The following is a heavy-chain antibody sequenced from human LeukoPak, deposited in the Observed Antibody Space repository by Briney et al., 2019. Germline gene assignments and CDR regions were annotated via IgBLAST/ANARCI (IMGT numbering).Heavy chain of an antibody. CDR3: VRAAPQNCYPSSCSLFDK. Sequence: GGSLRLSRAGSGFTFNNYAMSWVRRAPRKGLEWVSTIMIGGDGKHYADSVKGRFTISRDRSESTLFLQMDDLRADDTAVYYCVRAAPQNCYPSSCSLFDKWGQGTLVTVSS. CDR2: IMIGGDGK. J-gene: IGHJ4*02. CDR1: GFTFNNYA. D-gene: IGHD2-2*01. V-gene: IGHV3-23*01.